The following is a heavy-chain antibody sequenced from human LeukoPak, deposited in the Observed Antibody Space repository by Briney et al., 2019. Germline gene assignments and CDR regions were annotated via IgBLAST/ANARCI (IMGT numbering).Heavy chain of an antibody. V-gene: IGHV4-59*08. Sequence: SETLSLTCTVSGGSINSYYWSRIRQPPGKGLEWTGYIYYSGSTNYNPSLKSRVTISVDTSKNQLSLKLSSVTAADTAVYYCARSRSSVDYTFDYWGQGTLVTVSS. D-gene: IGHD4-11*01. J-gene: IGHJ4*02. CDR1: GGSINSYY. CDR3: ARSRSSVDYTFDY. CDR2: IYYSGST.